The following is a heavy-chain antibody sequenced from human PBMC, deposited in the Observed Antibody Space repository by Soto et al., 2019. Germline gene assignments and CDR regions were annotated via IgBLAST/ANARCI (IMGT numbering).Heavy chain of an antibody. CDR3: AGGRIISY. V-gene: IGHV4-34*01. CDR2: INHSGST. Sequence: QVQLQQWGAGLLKPSETLSLTCAVYGGSFSGYYWSWIRQPPGKGLEWIGEINHSGSTNYNPSLKSRVTISVDTSKNQFSLKLSSVTAADTAVYYCAGGRIISYWGQGTLVTVSS. J-gene: IGHJ4*02. CDR1: GGSFSGYY. D-gene: IGHD3-10*01.